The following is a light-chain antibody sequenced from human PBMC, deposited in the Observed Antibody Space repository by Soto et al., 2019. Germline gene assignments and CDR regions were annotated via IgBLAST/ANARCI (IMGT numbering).Light chain of an antibody. J-gene: IGKJ1*01. Sequence: DIQMIQSPSTLSASVGDRVTITCRASQSINSWLAWFQQKPGKAPKLLIYRASSLQSGVPSRFSGSGSETEFTLTISSLQPDDFATYFCQQYNFYSWTFGQGTKV. CDR3: QQYNFYSWT. CDR2: RAS. CDR1: QSINSW. V-gene: IGKV1-5*03.